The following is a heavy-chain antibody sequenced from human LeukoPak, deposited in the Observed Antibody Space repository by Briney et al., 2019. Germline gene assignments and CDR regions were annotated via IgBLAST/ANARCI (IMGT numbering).Heavy chain of an antibody. V-gene: IGHV3-30*03. Sequence: GGSLRLSCAASGFTFRAYGMHWVRQAPGKGLEWVAIISYDGSNTYYADSVKGRFTISRDNSKNTLYLQMNRLRAEDTAVYYCARDLSGGSYQHGIDDYWGQGTLVTVSS. D-gene: IGHD1-26*01. CDR2: ISYDGSNT. J-gene: IGHJ4*02. CDR3: ARDLSGGSYQHGIDDY. CDR1: GFTFRAYG.